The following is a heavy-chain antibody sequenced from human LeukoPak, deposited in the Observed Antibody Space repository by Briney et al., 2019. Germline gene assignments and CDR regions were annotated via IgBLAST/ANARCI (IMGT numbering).Heavy chain of an antibody. CDR3: ARHSRNCSGGYCYLYY. CDR2: IYSGGTT. J-gene: IGHJ4*02. D-gene: IGHD2-15*01. CDR1: GGSISSDSYY. Sequence: SETLSLTCAVSGGSISSDSYYWGWIRQPPGKGLEWIGSIYSGGTTYYNPSLKSRVTISVDTSKNQFSLKLTSVTAAYAAAYYCARHSRNCSGGYCYLYYWGQGTLVTVSS. V-gene: IGHV4-39*01.